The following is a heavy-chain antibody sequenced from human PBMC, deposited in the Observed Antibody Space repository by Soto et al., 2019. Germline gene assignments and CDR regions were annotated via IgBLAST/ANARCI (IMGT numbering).Heavy chain of an antibody. Sequence: ASVKVSCKASGYTFTSYAMHWVRQAPGQRLEWMGWINAGNGNTKYSQKFQGRVTITRDTSASTAYMELSSLRSEDTAVYYCATGHWGSSSWPKQFGYWGQGTLVTVSS. CDR2: INAGNGNT. CDR1: GYTFTSYA. J-gene: IGHJ4*02. V-gene: IGHV1-3*01. CDR3: ATGHWGSSSWPKQFGY. D-gene: IGHD6-13*01.